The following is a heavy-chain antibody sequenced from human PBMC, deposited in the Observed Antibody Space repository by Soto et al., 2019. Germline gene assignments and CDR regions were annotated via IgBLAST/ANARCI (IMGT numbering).Heavy chain of an antibody. CDR2: VSHDGRKT. CDR3: AKGGRQWLVTSDFNY. D-gene: IGHD6-19*01. Sequence: VQLVESGGGVVQPGRSLRLSCAASGFTFSDYAMHWVRQAPGKGLEGVAVVSHDGRKTHYADTVKGRFTISRDSSKNTAYLEMTSLRSEDTAVYYCAKGGRQWLVTSDFNYWGQGALVTVSA. V-gene: IGHV3-30*18. CDR1: GFTFSDYA. J-gene: IGHJ4*02.